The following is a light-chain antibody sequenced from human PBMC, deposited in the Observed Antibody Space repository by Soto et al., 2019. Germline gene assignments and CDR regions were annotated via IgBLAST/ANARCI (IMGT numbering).Light chain of an antibody. CDR1: QDISDD. V-gene: IGKV1-6*01. CDR3: LQNHNYPRT. J-gene: IGKJ1*01. Sequence: AIQMTQSPSSLSASVGDSVTITCRASQDISDDVGWYQQTPGKAPKLLISGASRLQSGVPSRFSGSGSGAAFTLTITSLRPEDSATYYCLQNHNYPRTFGQGTKVEI. CDR2: GAS.